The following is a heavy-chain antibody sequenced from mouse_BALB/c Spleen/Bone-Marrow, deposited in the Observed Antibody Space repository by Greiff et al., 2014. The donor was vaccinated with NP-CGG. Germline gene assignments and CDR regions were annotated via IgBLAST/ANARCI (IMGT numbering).Heavy chain of an antibody. V-gene: IGHV1-61*01. CDR1: GYSFTSYW. D-gene: IGHD2-14*01. CDR3: TEGRYGAFYWYFDV. CDR2: IYPSDSYA. Sequence: QVQLQQPGAELVRPGASVKLSCKASGYSFTSYWINWVKQRPGQGLEWIGIIYPSDSYANYNQEFKDKATLTVDKSSNTAYMQLSNATSENSAVYYGTEGRYGAFYWYFDVWGAGTTVTVSS. J-gene: IGHJ1*01.